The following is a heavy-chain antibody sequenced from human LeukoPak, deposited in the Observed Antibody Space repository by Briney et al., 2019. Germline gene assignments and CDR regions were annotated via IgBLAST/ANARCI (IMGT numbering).Heavy chain of an antibody. CDR3: ARLSAIDAFDI. J-gene: IGHJ3*02. CDR2: IKQDGSEK. V-gene: IGHV3-7*01. CDR1: GFTFSTYG. Sequence: GGSLRLSCAASGFTFSTYGMHWVRQAPGKGLEWVANIKQDGSEKYYVDSVKGRFTMSRDNAKNSLYLQMNSLRAEDSAVYYCARLSAIDAFDIWGQGTMVTVSS. D-gene: IGHD5-18*01.